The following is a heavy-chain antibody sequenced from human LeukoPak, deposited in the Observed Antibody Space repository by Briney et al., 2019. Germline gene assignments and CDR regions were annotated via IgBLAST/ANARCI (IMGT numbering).Heavy chain of an antibody. J-gene: IGHJ6*03. CDR1: GGSISSYY. Sequence: PSETLSLTCTVSGGSISSYYWSWIRQPAGKGLEWIGRIFTSGSTNYNPSLKSRVTISPDKSKKQFPLKLSSATAADTAVYYCAREGSGSYLGFYYYMDVWGKGTTVTVSS. CDR2: IFTSGST. V-gene: IGHV4-4*07. D-gene: IGHD3-10*01. CDR3: AREGSGSYLGFYYYMDV.